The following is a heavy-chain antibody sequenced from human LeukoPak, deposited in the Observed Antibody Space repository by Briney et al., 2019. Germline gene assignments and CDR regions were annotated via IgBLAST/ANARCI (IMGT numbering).Heavy chain of an antibody. D-gene: IGHD6-19*01. CDR2: IYTSGST. CDR3: ARESYSSGPCWFDP. CDR1: GASISSYY. Sequence: SETLSLTCTVSGASISSYYWSWIRQPAGKGLEWIGRIYTSGSTNYNPSLKSRVTISVDTSKNQFSLKLSSVTAADTAVYYCARESYSSGPCWFDPWGQGTLVTVSS. J-gene: IGHJ5*02. V-gene: IGHV4-4*07.